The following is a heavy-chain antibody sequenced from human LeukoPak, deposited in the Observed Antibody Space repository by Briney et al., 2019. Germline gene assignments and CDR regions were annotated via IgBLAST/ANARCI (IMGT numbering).Heavy chain of an antibody. Sequence: GSVKVSCKASGYTFTGYYMHWVRQAPGQGLEWMGWINPNSGGTNYAQKFQGRVTMTRDTSISTAYMELSRLRSDDTAVYYCARDGGYYDSSGFVDYWSQGTLVTVSS. CDR3: ARDGGYYDSSGFVDY. D-gene: IGHD3-22*01. CDR1: GYTFTGYY. CDR2: INPNSGGT. V-gene: IGHV1-2*02. J-gene: IGHJ4*02.